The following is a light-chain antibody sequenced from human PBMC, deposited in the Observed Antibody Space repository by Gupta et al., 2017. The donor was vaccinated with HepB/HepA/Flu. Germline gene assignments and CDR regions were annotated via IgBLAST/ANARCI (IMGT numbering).Light chain of an antibody. CDR3: SSDTSSSTVV. J-gene: IGLJ2*01. CDR2: DVS. CDR1: SSDLGAYNY. Sequence: QAALTQPASVSGSPGPSITISCTGTSSDLGAYNYVSWHQQDPGKAPKLMIYDVSNRPTEVATRFSGSKSGNTASLTISGLQVEDEADYYCSSDTSSSTVVFGGGTKLTVL. V-gene: IGLV2-14*01.